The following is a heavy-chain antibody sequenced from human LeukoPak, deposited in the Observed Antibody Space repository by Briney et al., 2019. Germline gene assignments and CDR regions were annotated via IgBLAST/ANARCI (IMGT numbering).Heavy chain of an antibody. V-gene: IGHV4-59*01. CDR1: GCSISSYY. CDR2: IYYSGST. CDR3: AGEYRLGCKDY. J-gene: IGHJ4*02. Sequence: SEPLSLTCTVSGCSISSYYWSWIRQPPGKGLEWIGYIYYSGSTNYNPSLKSRVTISVDTSKNQFSLKLSAVTAADTAVYYCAGEYRLGCKDYWGQGTLVTVSS. D-gene: IGHD3-16*01.